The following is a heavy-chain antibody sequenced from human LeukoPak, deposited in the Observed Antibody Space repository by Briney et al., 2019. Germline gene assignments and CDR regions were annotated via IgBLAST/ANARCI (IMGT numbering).Heavy chain of an antibody. CDR1: GFIFPNYV. Sequence: GGSLRLSCAASGFIFPNYVMSWVRQAPGKGLEWVSAISGSGGNTYYADSVKGRFTIPRDNSKNTLYLQMNSLRAEDAAVYYCANEYSKGDIWGQGTMVTVSS. CDR3: ANEYSKGDI. J-gene: IGHJ3*02. CDR2: ISGSGGNT. V-gene: IGHV3-23*01. D-gene: IGHD4-11*01.